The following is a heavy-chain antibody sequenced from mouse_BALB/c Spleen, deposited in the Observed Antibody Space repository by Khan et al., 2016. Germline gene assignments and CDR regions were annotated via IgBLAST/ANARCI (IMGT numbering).Heavy chain of an antibody. Sequence: EVKLLESGGGLVQPGGSLKLSCAASGFDFSRYWMSWVRQAPGKGLEWIGEINPDSSTINYMPSLKDKFIISRDNAKNTLYLQMSKVRSEDTALYYCARQKHYAMDYWGQGTSVTVSS. CDR3: ARQKHYAMDY. J-gene: IGHJ4*01. CDR1: GFDFSRYW. V-gene: IGHV4-1*02. CDR2: INPDSSTI.